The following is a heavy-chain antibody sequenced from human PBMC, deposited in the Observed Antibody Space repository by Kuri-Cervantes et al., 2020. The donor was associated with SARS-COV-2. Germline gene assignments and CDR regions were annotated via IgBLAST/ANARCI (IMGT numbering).Heavy chain of an antibody. J-gene: IGHJ4*02. CDR1: GFSFSSYG. Sequence: GESLKISCAASGFSFSSYGMSWVRQVPGKGLEWVANIKQRGNGKYYVDSVKGRFTISRDNAQNSLYLEMNSLRGEDTAVYYCARESRYVYGEFDFWGQGTLVTVSS. D-gene: IGHD5-18*01. CDR3: ARESRYVYGEFDF. CDR2: IKQRGNGK. V-gene: IGHV3-7*03.